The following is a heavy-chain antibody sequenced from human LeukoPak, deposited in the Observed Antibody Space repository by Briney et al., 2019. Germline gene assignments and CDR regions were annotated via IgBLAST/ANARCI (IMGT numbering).Heavy chain of an antibody. CDR3: ARDGYKYDILTGLFDY. CDR1: GGSISSYY. D-gene: IGHD3-9*01. CDR2: IYTSGST. J-gene: IGHJ4*02. V-gene: IGHV4-4*07. Sequence: PSETLSFTCTVSGGSISSYYWSWIRQPAGKGLEWIGRIYTSGSTNYNPSLKSRVTMSVDTSKNQFSLKLSSVTAADTAVYYCARDGYKYDILTGLFDYWGQGTLVTVSS.